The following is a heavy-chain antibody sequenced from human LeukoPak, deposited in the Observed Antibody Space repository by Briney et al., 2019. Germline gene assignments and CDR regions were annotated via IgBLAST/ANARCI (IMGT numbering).Heavy chain of an antibody. Sequence: ASVKVSCKASGYTYTSYGISWVRQPPGQGLEWMGWISAYNCNTNYAQNIQSRVTMTTSTSTSTAYMELRSLGSDDTAVYCCARRIPTDAFDIWGQGTMVTVSS. CDR2: ISAYNCNT. D-gene: IGHD5-18*01. V-gene: IGHV1-18*01. CDR3: ARRIPTDAFDI. CDR1: GYTYTSYG. J-gene: IGHJ3*02.